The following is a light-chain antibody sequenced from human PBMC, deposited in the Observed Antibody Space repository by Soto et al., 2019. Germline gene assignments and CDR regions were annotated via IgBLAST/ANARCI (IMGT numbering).Light chain of an antibody. Sequence: EIVLTQSPCTLSLSPGERATLSCRASQTVRNNYLAWYQQKPGQAPRLLIYDASSRATGIPDRFSGGGSGTDFTLTISSLQSEDFAVYYCQQYNKWPLTFGPGTKVDIK. CDR1: QTVRNNY. CDR2: DAS. CDR3: QQYNKWPLT. J-gene: IGKJ3*01. V-gene: IGKV3-20*01.